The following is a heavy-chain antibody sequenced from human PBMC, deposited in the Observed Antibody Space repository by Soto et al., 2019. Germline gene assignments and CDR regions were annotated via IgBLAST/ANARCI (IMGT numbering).Heavy chain of an antibody. CDR2: IYYSGSN. CDR3: AREVLDHCSVGCCYSGAEIYYYYYYMDV. CDR1: GGSISSYY. D-gene: IGHD2-15*01. V-gene: IGHV4-59*01. Sequence: PSETLSLTCTVSGGSISSYYWSWIRQPPGKGLEWIGYIYYSGSNNYNPSLKSRVTISVDTSKNQFSLKLSSVTAADTAVYYCAREVLDHCSVGCCYSGAEIYYYYYYMDVWGKGTTVTVSS. J-gene: IGHJ6*03.